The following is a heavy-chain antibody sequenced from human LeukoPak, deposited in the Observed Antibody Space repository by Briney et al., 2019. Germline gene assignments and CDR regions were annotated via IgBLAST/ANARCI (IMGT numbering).Heavy chain of an antibody. CDR1: GFTFSSYG. V-gene: IGHV3-30*18. CDR3: AKDWVSGPLSRDILTGYYGLGDY. CDR2: ISYDGSNK. Sequence: GGSLRLSCAASGFTFSSYGTHWVRQAPGKGLEWVAVISYDGSNKYYADSVKGRFTIPRDNSKNTLYLQMNSLRAEDTAVYYCAKDWVSGPLSRDILTGYYGLGDYWGQGTLVTVSS. J-gene: IGHJ4*02. D-gene: IGHD3-9*01.